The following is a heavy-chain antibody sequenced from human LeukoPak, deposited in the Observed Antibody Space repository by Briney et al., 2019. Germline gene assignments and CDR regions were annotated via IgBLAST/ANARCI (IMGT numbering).Heavy chain of an antibody. CDR3: ARSYDLASFDY. J-gene: IGHJ4*02. Sequence: GESLKISCKGSGYRFTKYWIGWVRQMPGKGLEWMEIIYPGDSDTRYSPSFQGQVTISADKPIGTAYLQWSSLKASDTAMYYCARSYDLASFDYWGQGTLVTVSS. D-gene: IGHD3-3*01. CDR2: IYPGDSDT. V-gene: IGHV5-51*04. CDR1: GYRFTKYW.